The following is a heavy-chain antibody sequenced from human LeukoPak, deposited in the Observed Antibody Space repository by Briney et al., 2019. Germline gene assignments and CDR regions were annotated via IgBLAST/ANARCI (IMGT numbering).Heavy chain of an antibody. D-gene: IGHD2-15*01. V-gene: IGHV4-59*01. CDR3: ATRVSGVVVAPYWYFDL. CDR1: GGSISSYY. J-gene: IGHJ2*01. Sequence: SETLSLTCTVSGGSISSYYWSWIRQPPGKGLEWIGYIYYSGSTNYNPSLKSRITISVDTSKNQFSLRLSSVTAADTAVYYCATRVSGVVVAPYWYFDLWGRGTLVTVSS. CDR2: IYYSGST.